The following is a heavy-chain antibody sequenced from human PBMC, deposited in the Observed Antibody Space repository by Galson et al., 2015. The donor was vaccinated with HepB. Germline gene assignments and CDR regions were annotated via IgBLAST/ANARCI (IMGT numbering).Heavy chain of an antibody. CDR1: GFTFSSYA. V-gene: IGHV3-30*04. CDR2: ISYDGSNK. J-gene: IGHJ3*02. CDR3: ASLYSSSWTDAFDI. Sequence: SLRLSCAASGFTFSSYAMHWVRQAPGKGLEWVAVISYDGSNKYYADSVKGRFTISRDSSKNTLYLQMNSLRAEDTAVYYCASLYSSSWTDAFDIWGQGTMVTVSS. D-gene: IGHD6-13*01.